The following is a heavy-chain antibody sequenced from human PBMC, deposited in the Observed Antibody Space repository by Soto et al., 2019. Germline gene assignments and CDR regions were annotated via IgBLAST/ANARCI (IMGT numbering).Heavy chain of an antibody. D-gene: IGHD5-18*01. CDR3: ARDRSRGYSYGPVGY. J-gene: IGHJ4*02. CDR1: GYTFTGYY. Sequence: ASVKVSCKASGYTFTGYYMHGVRQAPGQGLEWMGWVNPNSGGTNYAQKFQGRVTMTRDTSISTAYMELSRLRSDDTAVYYCARDRSRGYSYGPVGYWGQGTLVTVS. CDR2: VNPNSGGT. V-gene: IGHV1-2*02.